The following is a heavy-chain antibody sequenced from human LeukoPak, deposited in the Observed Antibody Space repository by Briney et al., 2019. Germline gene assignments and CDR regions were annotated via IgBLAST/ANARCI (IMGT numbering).Heavy chain of an antibody. J-gene: IGHJ4*02. CDR1: GGTFSSYA. D-gene: IGHD3-10*01. Sequence: SVKVSCKASGGTFSSYAISWVRQAPGQGLEWMGRIIPTLGIANYAQKFQGRVTITADKSTSTAYMELSSLRSEDTAVYYCARRIWFGESNFDYWGQGTLVTVSS. CDR3: ARRIWFGESNFDY. V-gene: IGHV1-69*04. CDR2: IIPTLGIA.